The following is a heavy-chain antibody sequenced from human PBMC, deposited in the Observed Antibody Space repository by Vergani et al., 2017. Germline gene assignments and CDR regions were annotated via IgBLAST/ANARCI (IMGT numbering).Heavy chain of an antibody. CDR3: ARRSSGPRGWYFDL. D-gene: IGHD3-22*01. V-gene: IGHV4-39*07. J-gene: IGHJ2*01. Sequence: QLQLQESGPGLVKPSETLSLTCTVSGGPISSSSYYWGWIRQPPGKGLEWIGSIYYSGSTYYNPSLKSRVTISVDTSKNQFSLKLSSVTAADTAVYYCARRSSGPRGWYFDLWGRGTLVTVSS. CDR2: IYYSGST. CDR1: GGPISSSSYY.